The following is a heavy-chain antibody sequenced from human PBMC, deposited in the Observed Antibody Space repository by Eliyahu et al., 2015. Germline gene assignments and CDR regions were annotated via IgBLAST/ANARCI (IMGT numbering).Heavy chain of an antibody. J-gene: IGHJ4*02. D-gene: IGHD3-22*01. CDR2: IIPILGIA. Sequence: QDQLVQSGAEVXKPGSSVKVSCKASGXTFSSXXISWVRQAPGQGLEWMGRIIPILGIANYAQKFQGRVTITADKSTSTAYMELSSLRSEDTAVYYCARDPYYYDSSGYPQGGDYWGQGTLVTVSS. V-gene: IGHV1-69*04. CDR1: GXTFSSXX. CDR3: ARDPYYYDSSGYPQGGDY.